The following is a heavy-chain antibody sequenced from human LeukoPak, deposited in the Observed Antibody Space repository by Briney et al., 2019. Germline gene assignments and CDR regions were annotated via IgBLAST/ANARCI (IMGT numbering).Heavy chain of an antibody. CDR1: GYTFTGYY. D-gene: IGHD2/OR15-2a*01. V-gene: IGHV1-2*02. J-gene: IGHJ4*02. CDR3: ASHLNSPY. CDR2: INPNSGDT. Sequence: GASVKVSCKASGYTFTGYYMHWVRQAPGQGLEWMGWINPNSGDTNYAQNFQGRVTMTRDTSISTAHMELRRLRSDDTAVYYCASHLNSPYWGQGTLVTVSS.